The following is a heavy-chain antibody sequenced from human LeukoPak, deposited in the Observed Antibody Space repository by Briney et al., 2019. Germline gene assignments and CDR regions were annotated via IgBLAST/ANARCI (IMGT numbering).Heavy chain of an antibody. J-gene: IGHJ4*02. CDR2: INPNSGGT. V-gene: IGHV1-2*02. CDR1: GYTFTDYY. D-gene: IGHD4-23*01. Sequence: ASVKVFCTASGYTFTDYYLHWVRQAPGPGLEWMGWINPNSGGTNYAQKFQGRVTMTRDTSISTAYTELSRLRSDDTAVYYCARGAPDYGGKVLDYWGQGTLVTASS. CDR3: ARGAPDYGGKVLDY.